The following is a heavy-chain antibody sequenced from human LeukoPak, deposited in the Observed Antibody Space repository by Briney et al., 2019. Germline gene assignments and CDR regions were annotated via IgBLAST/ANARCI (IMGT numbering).Heavy chain of an antibody. CDR1: GVSLSTNGVS. D-gene: IGHD5-18*01. CDR2: IFWNDEK. V-gene: IGHV2-5*01. Sequence: SDPTLVEPTQTLTLTCTVSGVSLSTNGVSVGWIRQPPGKALEWLGMIFWNDEKRLNPSLKSRLTITKDTSKNQVVLIMTNMDPEDTATYYCAHSVRTDSYVNDYWGQGALVAVSS. J-gene: IGHJ4*02. CDR3: AHSVRTDSYVNDY.